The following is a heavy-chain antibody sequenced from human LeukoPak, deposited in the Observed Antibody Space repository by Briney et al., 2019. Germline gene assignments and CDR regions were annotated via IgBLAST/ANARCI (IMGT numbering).Heavy chain of an antibody. Sequence: GGSLRLSCAASGFTFSSYAMSWVRQAPGKGLEGVSAISGSGGSTYYADSGKGRFTISRDKSKNTLYLQMNSLRAEDTAVYYCAKVFREVKGGNEGFDYWGQGTLVTVSS. V-gene: IGHV3-23*01. J-gene: IGHJ4*02. D-gene: IGHD4-23*01. CDR1: GFTFSSYA. CDR2: ISGSGGST. CDR3: AKVFREVKGGNEGFDY.